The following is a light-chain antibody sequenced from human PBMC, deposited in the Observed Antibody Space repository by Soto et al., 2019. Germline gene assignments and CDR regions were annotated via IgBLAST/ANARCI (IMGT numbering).Light chain of an antibody. CDR3: LQHHSAPLT. Sequence: DIQMTQSPSAMSASVGDRVTITCRANQDISNYLTWFQQKPGKVPKRLIYAASSLQSGVPSRFSGSGSGTEFTLTISSLQPGDFATYYCLQHHSAPLTFGGGTKVEIK. V-gene: IGKV1-17*03. CDR2: AAS. J-gene: IGKJ4*01. CDR1: QDISNY.